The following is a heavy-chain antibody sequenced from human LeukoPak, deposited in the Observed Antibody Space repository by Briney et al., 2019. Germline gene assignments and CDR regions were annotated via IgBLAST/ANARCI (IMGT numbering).Heavy chain of an antibody. CDR2: IYYSGST. V-gene: IGHV4-59*11. Sequence: SETLSLTCTVSGGSISTQYCSWIRQPPGKGLEWIGYIYYSGSTNYNPSLKSRVTISVDTSKNQFSLKLSSVTAADTAVYYCARDRGQKRWLQLWSAFDIWGQGTMVTVSS. CDR3: ARDRGQKRWLQLWSAFDI. J-gene: IGHJ3*02. CDR1: GGSISTQY. D-gene: IGHD5-24*01.